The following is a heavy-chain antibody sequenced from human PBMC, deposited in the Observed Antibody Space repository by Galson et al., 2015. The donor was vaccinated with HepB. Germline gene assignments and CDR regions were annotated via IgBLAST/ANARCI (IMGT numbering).Heavy chain of an antibody. CDR1: GHSFTNYR. J-gene: IGHJ5*02. D-gene: IGHD3-16*01. CDR3: AGTPLYRHGMGFDP. Sequence: QSGAEVKKPGESLKISCKGSGHSFTNYRITWVRQMPGKGLEWMGIIYPGDSDTTYSPSFQGQVTISADKSINTAYLQWSSPKASDTAMYYCAGTPLYRHGMGFDPWGQGTLVTVSS. CDR2: IYPGDSDT. V-gene: IGHV5-51*03.